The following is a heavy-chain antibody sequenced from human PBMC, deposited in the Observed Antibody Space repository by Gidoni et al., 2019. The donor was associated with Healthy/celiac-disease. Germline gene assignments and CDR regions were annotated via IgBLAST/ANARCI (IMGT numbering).Heavy chain of an antibody. CDR3: ASWGGYRSSWESASRRFDY. D-gene: IGHD6-13*01. Sequence: EVQLVESGGGLVQPGGSLRLSCAASGFTFSSYWMSWVRQAPGKGLEWVANIKQDGNEKYYVDSVRGRFTISRDNAKNSLYLQMNSLRAEDTAVYYCASWGGYRSSWESASRRFDYWGQGTLVTVSS. CDR1: GFTFSSYW. CDR2: IKQDGNEK. V-gene: IGHV3-7*01. J-gene: IGHJ4*02.